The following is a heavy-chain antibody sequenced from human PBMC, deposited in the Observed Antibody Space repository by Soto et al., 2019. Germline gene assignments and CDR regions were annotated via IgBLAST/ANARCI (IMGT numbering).Heavy chain of an antibody. CDR2: ITSNSITT. Sequence: EVQLVESGGGLVQPGGSLRLSCAASGFIFSSYSMNWVRQAPGKGPEWVSYITSNSITTQYADPVKGRFTISRDNAKSSLSLQLNSLRAEDTAVYYCARDHLWAFDYWGQGTLLTVSS. CDR3: ARDHLWAFDY. D-gene: IGHD1-26*01. J-gene: IGHJ4*02. V-gene: IGHV3-48*01. CDR1: GFIFSSYS.